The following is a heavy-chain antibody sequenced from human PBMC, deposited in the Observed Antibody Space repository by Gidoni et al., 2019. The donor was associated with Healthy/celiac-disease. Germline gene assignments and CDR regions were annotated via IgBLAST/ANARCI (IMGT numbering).Heavy chain of an antibody. CDR2: INPNSGGT. Sequence: QVQLVQSGAEVKKPGASVKVSCKASGYTFTGYYMHWVRQAPGQGLEWMGWINPNSGGTNYAQKFQGRVTMTRDTSISTAYMELSRLRSDDTAVYYCARTVLRFLEWLGSYYGMDVWGQGTTVTVS. CDR1: GYTFTGYY. J-gene: IGHJ6*02. D-gene: IGHD3-3*01. V-gene: IGHV1-2*02. CDR3: ARTVLRFLEWLGSYYGMDV.